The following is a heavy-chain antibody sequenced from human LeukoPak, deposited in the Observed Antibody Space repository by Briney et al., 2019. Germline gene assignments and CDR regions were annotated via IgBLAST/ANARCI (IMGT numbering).Heavy chain of an antibody. V-gene: IGHV4-59*01. CDR2: IYYSGST. Sequence: SETLSLTCTVSGGSISSYYWSWIRQPPGKGLEWIGYIYYSGSTDYNPSLKSRVIISVDTSKNQFSLKLSSVTAADTAVYYCARVMGDYYDSSGYYRRSDVFDIWGQGTMLTVSS. D-gene: IGHD3-22*01. CDR1: GGSISSYY. CDR3: ARVMGDYYDSSGYYRRSDVFDI. J-gene: IGHJ3*02.